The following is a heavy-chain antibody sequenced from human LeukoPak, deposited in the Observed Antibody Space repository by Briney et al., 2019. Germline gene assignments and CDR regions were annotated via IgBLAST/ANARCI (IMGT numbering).Heavy chain of an antibody. CDR2: INEDGSVK. CDR3: AHGAMYQLDY. J-gene: IGHJ4*02. D-gene: IGHD2-2*01. CDR1: GFTFTSYW. V-gene: IGHV3-7*01. Sequence: PGGSLRLSCAASGFTFTSYWMTWVRQAPGKGLEWLTNINEDGSVKHYVDSVRGRFTISRDNAKSSLYLQMNSLRAEDTAVYYCAHGAMYQLDYRGQGTLVTVSS.